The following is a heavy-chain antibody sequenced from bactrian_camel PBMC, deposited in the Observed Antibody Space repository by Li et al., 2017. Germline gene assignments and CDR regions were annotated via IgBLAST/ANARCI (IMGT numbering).Heavy chain of an antibody. CDR3: AAREGRLCYNEEARYDY. CDR2: VNGDGVR. D-gene: IGHD2*01. J-gene: IGHJ4*01. Sequence: HVQLVESGGGSVQAGGSLRVSCAASGATASSYCMGWVRQAPGKERERVASVNGDGVRYTIDRFTITKDNAENILYLQMKALKPEDTAVYYCAAREGRLCYNEEARYDYWGQGTQVTVS. CDR1: GATASSYC. V-gene: IGHV3S26*01.